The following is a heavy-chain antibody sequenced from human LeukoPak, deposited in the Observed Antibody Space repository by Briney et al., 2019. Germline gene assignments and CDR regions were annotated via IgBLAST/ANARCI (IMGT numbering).Heavy chain of an antibody. V-gene: IGHV1-18*01. CDR2: ISAYNGNT. CDR3: ARDQGAYGDYPYYFDY. J-gene: IGHJ4*02. CDR1: GYTFISYG. D-gene: IGHD4-17*01. Sequence: ASVKVSCKASGYTFISYGISWVRQAPGQGLEWMGWISAYNGNTNYAQKLQGRVTMTTDTSTSTAYMELRSLRSDDTAVYYCARDQGAYGDYPYYFDYWGQGTLVTVSS.